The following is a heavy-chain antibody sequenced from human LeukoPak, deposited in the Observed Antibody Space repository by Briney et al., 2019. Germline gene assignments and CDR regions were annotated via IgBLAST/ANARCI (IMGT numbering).Heavy chain of an antibody. J-gene: IGHJ6*02. CDR3: ARSLGYCSSTSCPSYYYGMDV. V-gene: IGHV1-18*01. Sequence: ASVKVSCKASGYTFTSYGISWVRPAPGQGLEWMGWISAYNGNTNYAQKLQGRVTMTTDTSTSTAYMELRSLRSDDTAVYYCARSLGYCSSTSCPSYYYGMDVWGQGTTVTVSS. CDR1: GYTFTSYG. D-gene: IGHD2-2*01. CDR2: ISAYNGNT.